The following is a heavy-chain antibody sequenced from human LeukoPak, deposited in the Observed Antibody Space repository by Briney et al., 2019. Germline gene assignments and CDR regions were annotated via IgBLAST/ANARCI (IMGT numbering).Heavy chain of an antibody. D-gene: IGHD3-22*01. CDR2: INPSTGDT. V-gene: IGHV1-2*02. CDR1: GYTFAGYY. CDR3: ARFLNYDSSGYYFGWSQDDY. Sequence: ASVRVSCKASGYTFAGYYMHWVRQAPGQEFEWMGWINPSTGDTKYAQKFQGRVTMTRDTSINTAYMELTRLRSDDTAVYYCARFLNYDSSGYYFGWSQDDYWGQGTLVTVSS. J-gene: IGHJ4*02.